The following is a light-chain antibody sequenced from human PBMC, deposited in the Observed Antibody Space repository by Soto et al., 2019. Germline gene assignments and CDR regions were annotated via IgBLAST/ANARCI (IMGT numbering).Light chain of an antibody. Sequence: EIVLTQSPATLSLSKGERATLSCRACQGVSSYLAWYQQKPGQAPRLLIYDASNRATGIPARFSGSGPGTDFTLTISSLEPEDFAVYYCQQRSNWHPSITFGQGARLEIK. CDR3: QQRSNWHPSIT. V-gene: IGKV3D-11*01. J-gene: IGKJ5*01. CDR1: QGVSSY. CDR2: DAS.